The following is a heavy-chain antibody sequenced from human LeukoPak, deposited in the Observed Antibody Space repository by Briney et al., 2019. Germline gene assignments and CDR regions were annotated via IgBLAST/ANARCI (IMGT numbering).Heavy chain of an antibody. V-gene: IGHV3-48*03. D-gene: IGHD6-19*01. CDR1: GFTFSSYE. Sequence: QPGGSLRLSCAASGFTFSSYEMNWVRQAPGKGLEWVSYISSSGSTRYYADSVKGRFTISRDNAKNSLYLQMNSPRAEDTAVYYCARDSALQWLVPKSKFDYWGQGTLVTVSS. J-gene: IGHJ4*02. CDR2: ISSSGSTR. CDR3: ARDSALQWLVPKSKFDY.